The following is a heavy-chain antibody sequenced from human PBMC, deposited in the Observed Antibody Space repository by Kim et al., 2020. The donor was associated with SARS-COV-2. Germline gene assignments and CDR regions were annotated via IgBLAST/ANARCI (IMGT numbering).Heavy chain of an antibody. D-gene: IGHD2-21*02. CDR1: GYSFTSYW. V-gene: IGHV5-51*01. CDR3: ARPAYCGGDCYSTHPFDY. J-gene: IGHJ4*02. CDR2: IYPGDSDT. Sequence: GESLKISCKGSGYSFTSYWIGWVRQMPGKGLEWMGIIYPGDSDTRYSPSFQGQVTISADKSISTAYLQWSSLKASDTAMYYCARPAYCGGDCYSTHPFDYWGQGTLVTVSS.